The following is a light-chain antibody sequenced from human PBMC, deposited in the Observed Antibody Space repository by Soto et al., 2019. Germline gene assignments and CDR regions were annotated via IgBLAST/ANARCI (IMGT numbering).Light chain of an antibody. CDR2: GAS. Sequence: EIVLTQSPGTLSLSPGERATISCRASQSVSSNYLAWYQQKPGQAPRPLIYGASSSATGISDRFSSSGAGTDFTLTISRLESEDFAVYYCQQYGSSPWTFGQGTKVDIK. CDR1: QSVSSNY. V-gene: IGKV3-20*01. CDR3: QQYGSSPWT. J-gene: IGKJ1*01.